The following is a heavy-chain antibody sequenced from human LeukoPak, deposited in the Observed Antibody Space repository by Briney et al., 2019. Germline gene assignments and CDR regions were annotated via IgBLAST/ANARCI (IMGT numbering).Heavy chain of an antibody. CDR3: ARRKNPGYFDY. V-gene: IGHV3-48*01. D-gene: IGHD2/OR15-2a*01. CDR2: IRGNSETI. Sequence: GGSLRLSCTASGFIFSNYGMNWVRQAPGKGLEWISYIRGNSETIHYADSVKGRFTISRDNAKNSLSLQMTSLRAEDTAVYYCARRKNPGYFDYWGQGTLVTVSS. CDR1: GFIFSNYG. J-gene: IGHJ4*02.